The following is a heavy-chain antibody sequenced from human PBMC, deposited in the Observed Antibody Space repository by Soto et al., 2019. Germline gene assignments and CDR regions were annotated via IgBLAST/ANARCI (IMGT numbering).Heavy chain of an antibody. D-gene: IGHD2-2*01. CDR1: GGTFSSYA. CDR2: IIPIFVTA. V-gene: IGHV1-69*06. J-gene: IGHJ6*02. CDR3: ARDDGPLGVPAAQFYYYYGMDV. Sequence: ASVKVSCKASGGTFSSYANSWVRQAPGQGLEWMGGIIPIFVTAKYAQKFQGRVTITADKCTSTAYMELSSLRSEDTAVYYCARDDGPLGVPAAQFYYYYGMDVWGHGTTVTVSS.